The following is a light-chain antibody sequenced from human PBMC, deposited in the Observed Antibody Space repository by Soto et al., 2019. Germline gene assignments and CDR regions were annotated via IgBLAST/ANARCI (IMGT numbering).Light chain of an antibody. J-gene: IGLJ3*02. CDR3: SSYTTSSTLV. Sequence: QSALTQPASVSGSPGQSITISCTGTSSDVGGYNYVSWYLQYPGTAPKLMIYEVSNRPSGVSNRFSGSKSGNTASLTISGLQAEDEADYYCSSYTTSSTLVFGGGTKVTVL. CDR2: EVS. V-gene: IGLV2-14*01. CDR1: SSDVGGYNY.